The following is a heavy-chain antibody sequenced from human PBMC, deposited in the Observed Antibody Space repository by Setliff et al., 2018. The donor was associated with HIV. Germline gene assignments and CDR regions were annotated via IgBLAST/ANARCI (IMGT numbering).Heavy chain of an antibody. J-gene: IGHJ4*02. V-gene: IGHV1-69*10. Sequence: SVKVSCKASGGTFSSYAISWVRQAPGQGLEWMGGIIPIVDIAKYAQKFQDRVTITADKSTSTAFMELSSLRSEDAAVYYCARGANYYESNGYYDYWGQGTLVTVSS. D-gene: IGHD3-22*01. CDR1: GGTFSSYA. CDR2: IIPIVDIA. CDR3: ARGANYYESNGYYDY.